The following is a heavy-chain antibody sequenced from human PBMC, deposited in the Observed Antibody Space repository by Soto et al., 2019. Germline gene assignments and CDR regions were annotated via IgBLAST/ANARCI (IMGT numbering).Heavy chain of an antibody. Sequence: ASVKVSCKVSGYTLSQLFVHWVRQVPGKGLEWMGGFDPEDGKTIYAQKFQGRVTMTDDTSTDTAYMDLSSLRSEDTAVYYCATGFPQWELLQYWGQGTLVTVSS. CDR1: GYTLSQLF. V-gene: IGHV1-24*01. CDR2: FDPEDGKT. D-gene: IGHD1-26*01. J-gene: IGHJ4*02. CDR3: ATGFPQWELLQY.